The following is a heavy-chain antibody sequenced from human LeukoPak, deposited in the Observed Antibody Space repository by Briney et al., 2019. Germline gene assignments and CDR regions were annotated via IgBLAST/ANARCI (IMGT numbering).Heavy chain of an antibody. CDR1: GEYFSTYY. Sequence: SETLSLTCAVYGEYFSTYYYSWIRQPPGKGLEWIGEINHSGSTNYNPSLKSRLTISVDMSKKQFLLRLSSVTAADTAMYYCARPGLAYCGGDCYSSDGYYFDYWGQGTLVTVSS. V-gene: IGHV4-34*01. J-gene: IGHJ4*02. D-gene: IGHD2-21*01. CDR3: ARPGLAYCGGDCYSSDGYYFDY. CDR2: INHSGST.